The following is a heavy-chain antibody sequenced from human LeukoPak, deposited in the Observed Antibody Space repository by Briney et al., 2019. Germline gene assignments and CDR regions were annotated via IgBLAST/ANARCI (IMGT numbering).Heavy chain of an antibody. CDR1: GFTFRSYW. CDR3: AKVDYYDSSGYYMPTIDY. D-gene: IGHD3-22*01. V-gene: IGHV3-23*01. J-gene: IGHJ4*02. Sequence: GGSLRLSCAASGFTFRSYWMGWVRQAPGKGLEWVSAISGSGGSTYYADSVKGRFTISRDNSKNTLYLQMNSLRAEDTAVYYCAKVDYYDSSGYYMPTIDYWGQGTLVTVSS. CDR2: ISGSGGST.